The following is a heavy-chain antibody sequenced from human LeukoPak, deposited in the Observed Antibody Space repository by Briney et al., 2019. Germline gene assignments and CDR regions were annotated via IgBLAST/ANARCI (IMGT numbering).Heavy chain of an antibody. CDR1: GYTFTGYY. CDR3: ARDRGPYYDYVWGSYPVDAFDI. J-gene: IGHJ3*02. Sequence: GASVKVSCKASGYTFTGYYMHWVRQAPGQGLEWMGWINPNSGGTNYAQKFQGRVTMTRDTSISTAYMELRSLRSDDTAVYYCARDRGPYYDYVWGSYPVDAFDIWGQGTMVTVSS. V-gene: IGHV1-2*02. CDR2: INPNSGGT. D-gene: IGHD3-16*02.